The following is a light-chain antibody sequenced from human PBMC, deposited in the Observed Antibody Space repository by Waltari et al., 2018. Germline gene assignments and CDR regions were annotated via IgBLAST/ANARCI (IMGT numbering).Light chain of an antibody. Sequence: EIVLTQSPGTLSLSPGERATLSCRASQSITTTYLAWYQQRPGQAPRLLIYGVSIRATGIPDRFSGSGSGTDFTLTISRLEPEDFAMYYCQQYGTSSMYTFGQGTELEIK. CDR3: QQYGTSSMYT. CDR1: QSITTTY. V-gene: IGKV3-20*01. J-gene: IGKJ2*01. CDR2: GVS.